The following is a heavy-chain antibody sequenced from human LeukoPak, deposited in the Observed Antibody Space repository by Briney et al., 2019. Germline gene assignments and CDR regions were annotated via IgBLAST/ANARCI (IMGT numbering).Heavy chain of an antibody. CDR1: GGSFSGYY. CDR3: ARVKNYDYVWGSYRYTGYFDY. CDR2: IKQDGSEK. Sequence: ETLSLTCAVYGGSFSGYYWSWVRQAPGKGLEWVANIKQDGSEKYYVDSVKGRFTISRDNAKNSLYLQMNSLRAEDTAVYYCARVKNYDYVWGSYRYTGYFDYWGQGTLVTVSS. V-gene: IGHV3-7*01. J-gene: IGHJ4*02. D-gene: IGHD3-16*02.